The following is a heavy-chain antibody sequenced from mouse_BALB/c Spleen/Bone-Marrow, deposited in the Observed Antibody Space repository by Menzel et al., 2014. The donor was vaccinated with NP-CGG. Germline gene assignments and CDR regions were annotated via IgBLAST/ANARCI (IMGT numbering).Heavy chain of an antibody. CDR2: INPNYDST. D-gene: IGHD2-14*01. V-gene: IGHV1-18*01. Sequence: VQLQQSGAELVKPGASVKISCKASGFTFTDYDMDWVKQSHGKSLEWIGDINPNYDSTSYNQKFKGKATLTVDKSSSTAYMELRSLTSEDTAVYYCARSYRYDGTHFDFWGQGTTLTVSS. CDR1: GFTFTDYD. J-gene: IGHJ2*01. CDR3: ARSYRYDGTHFDF.